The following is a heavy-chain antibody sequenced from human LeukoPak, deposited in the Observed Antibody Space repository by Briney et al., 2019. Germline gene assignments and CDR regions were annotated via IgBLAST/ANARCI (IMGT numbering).Heavy chain of an antibody. CDR1: GSTFRNAW. CDR2: IKSKTDGGTI. CDR3: TTDEAAGTDY. D-gene: IGHD6-13*01. V-gene: IGHV3-15*01. J-gene: IGHJ4*02. Sequence: PGGSLRLSCAASGSTFRNAWMTWVRQAPGKGLEWVGRIKSKTDGGTIDYAAPVKGRFTISRDDSKNTLFLQMSRLRTEDTAVYYCTTDEAAGTDYWGQGTLVTVSS.